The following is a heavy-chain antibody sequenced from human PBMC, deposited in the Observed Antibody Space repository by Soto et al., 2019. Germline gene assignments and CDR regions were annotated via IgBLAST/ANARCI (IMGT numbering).Heavy chain of an antibody. D-gene: IGHD6-19*01. CDR2: MAFDGRT. J-gene: IGHJ4*02. Sequence: SETLSLTCSVSGGSVSSRGFYWTWIRQPPGKGLDWIGYMAFDGRTNYNPSLESRVTISQDTSKNQFYLKLGSVTAADTAMCYCARLPDISGWPFDFWGQGTLVTVSS. V-gene: IGHV4-61*08. CDR3: ARLPDISGWPFDF. CDR1: GGSVSSRGFY.